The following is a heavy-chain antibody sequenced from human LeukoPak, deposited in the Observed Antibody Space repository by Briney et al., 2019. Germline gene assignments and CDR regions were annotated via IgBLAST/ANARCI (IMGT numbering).Heavy chain of an antibody. V-gene: IGHV4-4*07. CDR3: ARGGSSSLHYYYYMDV. CDR2: IYTSGST. Sequence: SETLSLTCTVSGGSISSYYWSWIRQPAGKGLEWIGRIYTSGSTNYNPSLKSRVTMSVDTSKNQFSLELSSVTAADTAVYYCARGGSSSLHYYYYMDVWGKGTTVTISS. J-gene: IGHJ6*03. D-gene: IGHD6-13*01. CDR1: GGSISSYY.